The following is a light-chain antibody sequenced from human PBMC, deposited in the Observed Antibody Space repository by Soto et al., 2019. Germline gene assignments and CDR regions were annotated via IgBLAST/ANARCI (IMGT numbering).Light chain of an antibody. CDR2: GAS. CDR1: QTISSNY. CDR3: QQYGI. Sequence: EIVLTQSPGTLSLSPGERAALSCKASQTISSNYLAWFQQKPGQAPRLLIYGASSRATGIPDRFSGSGSGTDFTLTSSRLEPEDFAVYYCQQYGIFGQGTKVDIK. V-gene: IGKV3-20*01. J-gene: IGKJ1*01.